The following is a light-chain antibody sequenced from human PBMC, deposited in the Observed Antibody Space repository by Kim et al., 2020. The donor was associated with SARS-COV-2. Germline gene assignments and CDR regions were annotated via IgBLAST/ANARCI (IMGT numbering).Light chain of an antibody. CDR2: VGTGGIVG. J-gene: IGLJ2*01. Sequence: QPVLTQPPSASASLGASVTLTCTLSSGYSNYKVDWYQQRPGKGPRFVMRVGTGGIVGSKGDGIPDRFSVLGSGLNRYLTIKNIQEEDESDYHCGQTMAVGATSCNVVFGGGTQLTVL. CDR3: GQTMAVGATSCNVV. CDR1: SGYSNYK. V-gene: IGLV9-49*01.